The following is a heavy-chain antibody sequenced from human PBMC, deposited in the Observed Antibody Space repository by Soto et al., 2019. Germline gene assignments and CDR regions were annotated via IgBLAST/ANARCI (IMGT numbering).Heavy chain of an antibody. D-gene: IGHD4-17*01. CDR3: ARVTYGGHYIIDY. CDR2: IYSGGST. J-gene: IGHJ4*02. Sequence: EVQLVETGGGLIQPGGSLRLSCAASGFTVSSNYMSWVRQAPGKGLEWVSVIYSGGSTYYADSVKGRFTICIDNSKNMLYLQTKSLRAEDTTLYYGARVTYGGHYIIDYWGQGTLVTVSS. V-gene: IGHV3-53*02. CDR1: GFTVSSNY.